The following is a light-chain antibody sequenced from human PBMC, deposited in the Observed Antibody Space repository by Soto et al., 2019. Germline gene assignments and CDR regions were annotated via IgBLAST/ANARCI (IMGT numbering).Light chain of an antibody. CDR2: YAS. Sequence: EIMMTQSPATLSVSPGERATLSCRASQSVRNNLAWYQHKPGQVPRLLIYYASTRATGIPARFSGSGYGTEFTLTISSLQSEDVEVYYCQQYNNWPPITFCQETRLEIK. CDR3: QQYNNWPPIT. J-gene: IGKJ5*01. CDR1: QSVRNN. V-gene: IGKV3-15*01.